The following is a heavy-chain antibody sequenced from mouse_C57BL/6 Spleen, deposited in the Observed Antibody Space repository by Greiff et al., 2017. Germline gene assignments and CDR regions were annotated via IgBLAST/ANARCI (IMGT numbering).Heavy chain of an antibody. CDR1: GYTFTSYG. D-gene: IGHD2-4*01. Sequence: VQLQQSGAELARPGASVKLSCKASGYTFTSYGISWVKQRTGQGLEWIGEIYPRSGNTYYNEKFKGKATLTADKSARTAYMELRSLTSEDSAVYFGARGGGLRRDAMDYWGQGTSVTVSA. V-gene: IGHV1-81*01. J-gene: IGHJ4*01. CDR2: IYPRSGNT. CDR3: ARGGGLRRDAMDY.